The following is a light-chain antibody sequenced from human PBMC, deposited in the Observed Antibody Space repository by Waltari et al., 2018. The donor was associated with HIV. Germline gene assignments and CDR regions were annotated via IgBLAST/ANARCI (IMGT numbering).Light chain of an antibody. Sequence: QSPLTQTPSMSGAPGQRVNISCSGGPSNIGRNSVNWSRPLPGTAPKLLIYSNDQRPSSVPVRFSGSKSATSAFLVISGLQSDDEADYYCATWDDTMSVVFGGGTRLTVL. J-gene: IGLJ2*01. V-gene: IGLV1-44*01. CDR2: SND. CDR3: ATWDDTMSVV. CDR1: PSNIGRNS.